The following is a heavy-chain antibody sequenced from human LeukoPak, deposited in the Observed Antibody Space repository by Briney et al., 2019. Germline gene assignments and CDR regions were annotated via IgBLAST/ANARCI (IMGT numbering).Heavy chain of an antibody. CDR3: ARHPDYGDYYSLYYFDF. D-gene: IGHD4-17*01. CDR1: GYTFTSDG. CDR2: ISTFSGNT. V-gene: IGHV1-18*01. J-gene: IGHJ4*02. Sequence: ASVKVSCKPSGYTFTSDGITWVRQASGQGLEWMGWISTFSGNTTYAQNLQGRVTMTTDTSTRTVYMELRSLRFDDTAMYYCARHPDYGDYYSLYYFDFWGQGTLVTVSS.